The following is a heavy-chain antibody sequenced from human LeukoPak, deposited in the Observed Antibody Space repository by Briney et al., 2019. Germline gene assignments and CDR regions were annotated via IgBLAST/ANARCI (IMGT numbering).Heavy chain of an antibody. Sequence: GGSLRLSCAASGFTVSSNYMSWVRQAPGKGLEWVSVIYSGGSTYYADSVKGRFTISRDNSKNTLYLQMNSLRAEDTAVYYCARTDCSSTSCYYDYWGQRTLVTVSS. CDR1: GFTVSSNY. CDR3: ARTDCSSTSCYYDY. J-gene: IGHJ4*02. CDR2: IYSGGST. D-gene: IGHD2-2*01. V-gene: IGHV3-66*02.